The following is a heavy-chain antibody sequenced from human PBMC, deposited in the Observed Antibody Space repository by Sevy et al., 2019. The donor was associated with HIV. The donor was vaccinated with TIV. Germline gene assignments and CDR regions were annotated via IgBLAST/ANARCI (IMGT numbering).Heavy chain of an antibody. CDR1: GLTFSNDN. CDR3: ARDGKVPVPGLYYFDY. Sequence: GGSLRLSCAASGLTFSNDNMNWVRQAPGKGLEWVSFISSESGYIYYADSVKGRFSDSRDKAKNSLYLQMNSLRAEDTAVYYCARDGKVPVPGLYYFDYWGHGTLVTVSS. D-gene: IGHD6-19*01. CDR2: ISSESGYI. J-gene: IGHJ4*01. V-gene: IGHV3-21*01.